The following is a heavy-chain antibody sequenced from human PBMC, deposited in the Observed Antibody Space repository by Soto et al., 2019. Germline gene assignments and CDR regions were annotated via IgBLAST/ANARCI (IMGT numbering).Heavy chain of an antibody. D-gene: IGHD1-1*01. CDR3: ARGLNDDS. V-gene: IGHV3-53*01. CDR1: VVSIGGNP. J-gene: IGHJ4*02. Sequence: GESLRLSWEVSVVSIGGNPMSWVRQAPGQGLEWVASIHTVGSTYYADSVQGRFTISRDNSKNTLFLQMNSLRVGDTAIYFCARGLNDDSWGQGTLVTVS. CDR2: IHTVGST.